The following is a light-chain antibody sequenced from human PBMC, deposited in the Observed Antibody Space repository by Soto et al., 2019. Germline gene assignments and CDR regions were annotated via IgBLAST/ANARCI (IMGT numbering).Light chain of an antibody. CDR2: GAS. CDR1: HSVSSS. V-gene: IGKV3-15*01. Sequence: EVVMTQSPATLSVSPGERATLSCRVSHSVSSSLAWYQQKPGQAPRLLISGASTRAAGIPARFSGSGSGTEFTLTISSLQSEDFAVYYCQHYGYSQWTFGQGTKVDIK. J-gene: IGKJ1*01. CDR3: QHYGYSQWT.